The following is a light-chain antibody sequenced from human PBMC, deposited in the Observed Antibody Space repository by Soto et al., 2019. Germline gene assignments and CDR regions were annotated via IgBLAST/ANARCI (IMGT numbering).Light chain of an antibody. J-gene: IGKJ4*01. Sequence: IVLTQSPGTLSLSPGERATLSCRASQSVTSNYLAWHQQKPGQAPRLLIYEAYSRATGISDRFSGGGSGTDFTLTISRLEPEDFAVYYCQQYGSPPLTFGGGTQVEIK. V-gene: IGKV3-20*01. CDR3: QQYGSPPLT. CDR2: EAY. CDR1: QSVTSNY.